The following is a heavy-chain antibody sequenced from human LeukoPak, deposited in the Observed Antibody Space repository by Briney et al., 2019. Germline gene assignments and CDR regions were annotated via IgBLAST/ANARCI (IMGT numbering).Heavy chain of an antibody. D-gene: IGHD4-17*01. CDR1: GFTFSSYA. CDR2: ISGSGGST. Sequence: GGSLRLSCAASGFTFSSYAMTWVRQAPGKGLEWVSGISGSGGSTYYADSVKGRFTISRDNSKNTLYLQMNSLRAEDTATYYCAKVGPSTVTRDYWGQGTLVTVSS. CDR3: AKVGPSTVTRDY. V-gene: IGHV3-23*01. J-gene: IGHJ4*02.